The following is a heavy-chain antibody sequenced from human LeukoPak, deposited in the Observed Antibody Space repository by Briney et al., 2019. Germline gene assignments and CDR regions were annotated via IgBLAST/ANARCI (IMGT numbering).Heavy chain of an antibody. V-gene: IGHV4-59*01. CDR2: IYYSGST. CDR3: ARLIYDSSGYYPDAFDI. CDR1: GGSISSYY. Sequence: SETLSLTCTVSGGSISSYYWSWIRQPPGKGLEWIGYIYYSGSTNYNPSLKSRVTISVDTSKNQFSLKLSSVTAADTAVYYCARLIYDSSGYYPDAFDIWGQGTMVTVSS. J-gene: IGHJ3*02. D-gene: IGHD3-22*01.